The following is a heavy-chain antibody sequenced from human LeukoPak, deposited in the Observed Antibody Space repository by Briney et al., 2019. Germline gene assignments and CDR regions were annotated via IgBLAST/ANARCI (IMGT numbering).Heavy chain of an antibody. Sequence: ASVKVSCKASVTTFSSYFIHWVRPAPGHGLEWMGIISPSGGTTSYAQEFQGRVTMTRDTSTSTVYMELSSLRSEDTAVYYCGRVTLYAFDIWGQGTMVTVSS. CDR2: ISPSGGTT. D-gene: IGHD4-23*01. V-gene: IGHV1-46*01. CDR1: VTTFSSYF. J-gene: IGHJ3*02. CDR3: GRVTLYAFDI.